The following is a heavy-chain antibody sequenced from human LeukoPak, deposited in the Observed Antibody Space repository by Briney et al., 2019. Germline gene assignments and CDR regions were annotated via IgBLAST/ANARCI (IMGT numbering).Heavy chain of an antibody. CDR3: ARGYGDYGDAFDI. CDR1: GYTFIDYY. J-gene: IGHJ3*02. D-gene: IGHD4-17*01. Sequence: ASVKVSCKTSGYTFIDYYVLWVRQAPGQGLEWLGWINSKSGGTKYAQKFQGRVTMTRNTSISTAYMELSSLRSEDTAVYYCARGYGDYGDAFDIWGQGTMVTVSS. CDR2: INSKSGGT. V-gene: IGHV1-2*02.